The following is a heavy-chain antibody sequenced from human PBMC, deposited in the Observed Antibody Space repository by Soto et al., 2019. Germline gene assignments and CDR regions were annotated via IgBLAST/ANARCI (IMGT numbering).Heavy chain of an antibody. D-gene: IGHD3-3*01. CDR2: TYYRSKWYN. Sequence: QTLSLTCASSGDSVSSNSAAWNWIRQSPSRGLEWLGRTYYRSKWYNDYAVSVKSRITINPDTSKNQFSLQLNSVTPEDTAVYYCAHAYYDFWSGYSSSALYGMDVWGQGTTVTVSS. CDR1: GDSVSSNSAA. J-gene: IGHJ6*02. V-gene: IGHV6-1*01. CDR3: AHAYYDFWSGYSSSALYGMDV.